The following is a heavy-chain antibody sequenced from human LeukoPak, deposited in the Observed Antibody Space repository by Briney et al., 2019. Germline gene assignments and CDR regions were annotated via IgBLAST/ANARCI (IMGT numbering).Heavy chain of an antibody. Sequence: SETLSLTCTVSGYSISSGYYWSWIRQPPGKGLEWIGYIYYSGSTNYNPSLKSRVTISVDTSKNQFSLKLSSVTAADTAVYYCARAITIGGLFDYWGQGTLVTVSS. J-gene: IGHJ4*02. CDR1: GYSISSGYY. V-gene: IGHV4-61*01. CDR3: ARAITIGGLFDY. D-gene: IGHD3-16*01. CDR2: IYYSGST.